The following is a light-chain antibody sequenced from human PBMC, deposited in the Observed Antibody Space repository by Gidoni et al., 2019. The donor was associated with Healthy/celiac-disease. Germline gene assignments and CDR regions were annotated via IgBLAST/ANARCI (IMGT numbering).Light chain of an antibody. CDR2: WAS. V-gene: IGKV4-1*01. CDR1: QSVLYSSNNKNY. J-gene: IGKJ1*01. CDR3: QQYYSTPLM. Sequence: DIVMTQSPDSLAVSLGERATINCKSSQSVLYSSNNKNYLAWYQQKPGQPPKLLIYWASTRESGVPDRFSGSGSGTDFTFTISSLQAEDVAVYYCQQYYSTPLMFGQGTKVEIK.